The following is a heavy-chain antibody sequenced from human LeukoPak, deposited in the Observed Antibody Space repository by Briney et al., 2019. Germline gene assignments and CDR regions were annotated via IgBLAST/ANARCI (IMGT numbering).Heavy chain of an antibody. V-gene: IGHV4-61*02. CDR2: IYTSGSA. CDR1: GYSISSGYY. J-gene: IGHJ4*02. D-gene: IGHD6-19*01. Sequence: PSETLSLTCTVSGYSISSGYYWSWIRQPAGKGLERIGRIYTSGSANYNPSLKSRVTISVDTSKNQFSLKLSSVTAADTAVYYCASRRRWLPIDYWGQGTLVTVSS. CDR3: ASRRRWLPIDY.